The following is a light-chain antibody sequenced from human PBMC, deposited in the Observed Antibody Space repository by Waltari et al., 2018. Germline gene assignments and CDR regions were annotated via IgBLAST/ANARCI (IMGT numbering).Light chain of an antibody. Sequence: QSALTQPASVSGSPGQSITISCTGSSSDIGRYNLVSWYQQHPGKAPKLMVYDVFYRPSGVSNRFSASKSGNTASLTISGLQAEDEADYYCCSYAGSYTWVFGGGTKLTVL. CDR1: SSDIGRYNL. CDR3: CSYAGSYTWV. CDR2: DVF. J-gene: IGLJ3*02. V-gene: IGLV2-23*02.